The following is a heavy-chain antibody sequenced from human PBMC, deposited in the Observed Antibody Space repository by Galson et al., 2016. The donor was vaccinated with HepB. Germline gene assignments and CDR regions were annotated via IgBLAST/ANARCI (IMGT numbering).Heavy chain of an antibody. J-gene: IGHJ4*02. D-gene: IGHD6-13*01. V-gene: IGHV3-7*01. CDR3: ARVGIGSSWYFDY. CDR1: GFIFSSSW. CDR2: IKPDGSGG. Sequence: SLRLSCAASGFIFSSSWMSWVRQAPGKGLEWVANIKPDGSGGYFLDSVKGRFTISRDNAKKSLYLQMNSLRAEDTAVYYCARVGIGSSWYFDYWGQGTLVTVSA.